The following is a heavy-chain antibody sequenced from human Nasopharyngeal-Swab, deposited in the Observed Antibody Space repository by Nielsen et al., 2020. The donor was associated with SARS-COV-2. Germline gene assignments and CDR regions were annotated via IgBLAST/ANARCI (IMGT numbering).Heavy chain of an antibody. V-gene: IGHV3-21*01. CDR2: ISSSSSYI. CDR3: VRDSRIGGYGEDAFDV. J-gene: IGHJ3*01. D-gene: IGHD1-26*01. Sequence: WIRQPPGKGLEWVASISSSSSYIYYTDSVKGRFTISRDNAKDSLYLQMNSLRAEDTAVYYCVRDSRIGGYGEDAFDVWGQGTMVTVSS.